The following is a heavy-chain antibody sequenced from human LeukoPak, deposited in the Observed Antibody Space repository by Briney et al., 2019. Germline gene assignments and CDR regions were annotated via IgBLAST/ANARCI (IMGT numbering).Heavy chain of an antibody. CDR1: GGSISSGDYY. D-gene: IGHD3-22*01. J-gene: IGHJ4*02. CDR2: IYYSGST. V-gene: IGHV4-30-4*01. CDR3: ARATDCYDSSGYLFYFDY. Sequence: PSQTLSLTCTVSGGSISSGDYYWSWIRQPPGKGLEWIGYIYYSGSTDYNPSLKSRVTISVDTSKNQFSLKLSSVTAADTAVYYCARATDCYDSSGYLFYFDYWGQGTLVTVSS.